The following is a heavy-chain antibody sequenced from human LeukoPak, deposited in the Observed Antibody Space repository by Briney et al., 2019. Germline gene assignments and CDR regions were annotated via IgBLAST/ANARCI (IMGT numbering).Heavy chain of an antibody. Sequence: GGSLRLSRAASGFTFSSYAMNWVRQAPGKGLEWVSFISGSGDTTYYADSVKGRFTISRDSSKNTLYLQMNSLRAEDTAVYYCAKSRGESRGASNYWGQGTLVTVSS. V-gene: IGHV3-23*01. CDR2: ISGSGDTT. D-gene: IGHD1-26*01. CDR1: GFTFSSYA. J-gene: IGHJ4*02. CDR3: AKSRGESRGASNY.